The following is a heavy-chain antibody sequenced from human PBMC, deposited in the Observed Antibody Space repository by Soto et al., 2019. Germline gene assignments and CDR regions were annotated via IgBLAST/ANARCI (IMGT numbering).Heavy chain of an antibody. D-gene: IGHD3-10*01. CDR2: IYYSGST. V-gene: IGHV4-31*03. Sequence: QVPLHESGPGLVKPSQTLSLTCTVSGGSISSGSYYWSWIRQLPGKGLEWIGYIYYSGSTYYNPSLKSRVTISVDTSKNQFSLKLNSVTAADTAVYYCATRTDYYYGSGSLGGMDVWGQGTTVTVSS. J-gene: IGHJ6*02. CDR3: ATRTDYYYGSGSLGGMDV. CDR1: GGSISSGSYY.